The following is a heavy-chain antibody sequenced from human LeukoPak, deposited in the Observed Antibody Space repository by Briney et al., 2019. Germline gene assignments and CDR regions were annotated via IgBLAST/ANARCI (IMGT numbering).Heavy chain of an antibody. CDR3: AKGLFSMVREPLDY. J-gene: IGHJ4*02. CDR2: ISSSADST. D-gene: IGHD3-10*01. V-gene: IGHV3-23*01. Sequence: GGSLRLSCAASGITFTNYAMTWVRQAPGKGLEWVSGISSSADSTYYADSVKGRFAISRDNSKNTLYLQMNSLRAEDTAVYYCAKGLFSMVREPLDYWGQGTLVTVSS. CDR1: GITFTNYA.